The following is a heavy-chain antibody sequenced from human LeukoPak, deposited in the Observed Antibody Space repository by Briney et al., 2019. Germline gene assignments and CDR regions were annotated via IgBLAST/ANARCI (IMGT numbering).Heavy chain of an antibody. V-gene: IGHV3-11*01. CDR2: ISSSGSTI. J-gene: IGHJ4*02. CDR3: AKGRGLLWFGESIDY. Sequence: PGGSLRLSYAASGFTFSDYYMSWIRQAPGKGLEWVSYISSSGSTIYYADSVKGRFTISRDNAKNSLYLQMNSLRAEDTALYYCAKGRGLLWFGESIDYWGQGTLVTVSS. D-gene: IGHD3-10*01. CDR1: GFTFSDYY.